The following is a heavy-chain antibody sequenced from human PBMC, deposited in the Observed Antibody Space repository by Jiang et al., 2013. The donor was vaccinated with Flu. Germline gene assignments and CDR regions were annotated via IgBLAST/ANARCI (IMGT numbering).Heavy chain of an antibody. CDR3: ARGHQYSEYLDY. Sequence: GAEVKKPGDSVKVSCTASGDTLISDGITWVRQAPGQGLEWMGVIIPYRGKATYAQNFQGRIFLTTDRSSSTSYLELRSLTSDDTAVYYCARGHQYSEYLDYWGQGTLVTVSS. D-gene: IGHD5-12*01. CDR2: IIPYRGKA. J-gene: IGHJ4*02. CDR1: GDTLISDG. V-gene: IGHV1-18*01.